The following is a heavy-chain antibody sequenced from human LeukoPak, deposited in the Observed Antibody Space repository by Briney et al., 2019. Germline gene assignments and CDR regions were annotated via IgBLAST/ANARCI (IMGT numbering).Heavy chain of an antibody. V-gene: IGHV4-59*01. D-gene: IGHD1-26*01. CDR1: GGSISSYY. J-gene: IGHJ5*02. CDR3: ARLLSANWFDP. CDR2: IYYSGST. Sequence: SKTLSLTCTVSGGSISSYYWSWIRQPPGKGLEWIGYIYYSGSTNYNPSLKSRVTISVDTSKNQFSLKLSSVTAADTAVYYCARLLSANWFDPWGQGTLVTVSS.